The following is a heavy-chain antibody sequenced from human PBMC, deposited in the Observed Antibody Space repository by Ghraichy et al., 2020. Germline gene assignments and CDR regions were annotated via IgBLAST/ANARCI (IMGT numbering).Heavy chain of an antibody. Sequence: GGSLRLSCAASGFTFDSYAMGWVRQAPGKGLEWVSSMSHSGADTYYADSVKGRFVISGDSSENKVYLQMNSLRAEATAVYYFAKLGGYYGSGSHPYFDYWGLGTLVTVSS. CDR2: MSHSGADT. J-gene: IGHJ4*02. D-gene: IGHD3-10*01. V-gene: IGHV3-23*01. CDR3: AKLGGYYGSGSHPYFDY. CDR1: GFTFDSYA.